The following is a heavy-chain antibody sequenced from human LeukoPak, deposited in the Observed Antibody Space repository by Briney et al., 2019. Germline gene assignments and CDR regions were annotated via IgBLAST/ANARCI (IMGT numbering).Heavy chain of an antibody. CDR1: GLTFSKYS. J-gene: IGHJ4*02. CDR3: AKDHSADGWPTFEY. CDR2: ITKYDGRV. Sequence: PGGSLRLSCAASGLTFSKYSMTWVRPAPGKGLEWLSSITKYDGRVYYADSVRGRFTISRDNSQSELYLQMNSLRADDSAIYYCAKDHSADGWPTFEYWGRGTLVTVSS. V-gene: IGHV3-21*04. D-gene: IGHD5-24*01.